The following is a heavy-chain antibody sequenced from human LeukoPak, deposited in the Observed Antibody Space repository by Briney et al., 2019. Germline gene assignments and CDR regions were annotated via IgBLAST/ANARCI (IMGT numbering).Heavy chain of an antibody. CDR1: GFTFSSYS. D-gene: IGHD3-22*01. Sequence: GGSLRLSCAASGFTFSSYSMNWVRQAPGKGLEWVSSISSSSSYIYYADSVKGRFTISRDNAKNSLYLQMNSLRAEDTAVYYCARVYDSSGSYDAGFDYWGQGTLVTVSS. CDR2: ISSSSSYI. CDR3: ARVYDSSGSYDAGFDY. V-gene: IGHV3-21*01. J-gene: IGHJ4*02.